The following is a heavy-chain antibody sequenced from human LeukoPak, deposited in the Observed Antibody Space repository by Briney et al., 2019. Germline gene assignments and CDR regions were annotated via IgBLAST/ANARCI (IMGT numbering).Heavy chain of an antibody. V-gene: IGHV5-51*01. D-gene: IGHD5-24*01. J-gene: IGHJ4*02. CDR1: GYSFFSNYW. Sequence: PGESLTISCKAYGYSFFSNYWIAWVRQMPGKGLEWMGIPYPGDSESRYSPSFQGQVTISADRSISTAYLHWSSLKVSDTAMYYCARASRDGYNQNFDYWGQGTLVTVSS. CDR2: PYPGDSES. CDR3: ARASRDGYNQNFDY.